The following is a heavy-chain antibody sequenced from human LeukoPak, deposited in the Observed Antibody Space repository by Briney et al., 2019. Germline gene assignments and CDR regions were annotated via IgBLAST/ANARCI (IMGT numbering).Heavy chain of an antibody. Sequence: SETLSLTCTVSGGSISNYHWSWIRQPPGKGLEWIGYIYYSGNINYNPSLKSRVTISVDTSKNQVSLKLSSVTAADTAVYYCARSSGSGPAYYYGLDVWGQGTTVTVFS. D-gene: IGHD6-19*01. CDR3: ARSSGSGPAYYYGLDV. CDR1: GGSISNYH. J-gene: IGHJ6*02. CDR2: IYYSGNI. V-gene: IGHV4-59*01.